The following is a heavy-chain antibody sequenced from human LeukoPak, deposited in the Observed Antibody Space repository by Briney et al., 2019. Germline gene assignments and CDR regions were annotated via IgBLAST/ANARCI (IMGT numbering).Heavy chain of an antibody. CDR2: INPNSGGT. Sequence: SSVTVSCKASGYTFTGYYMHWVRQAPGQGLEWMGWINPNSGGTNYAQKFQGRVTMTRDTSISTAYMELSRLRSDDTAVYYCAKTGSGIVVVPAATGRFDYWGQGTLLTVSS. CDR1: GYTFTGYY. CDR3: AKTGSGIVVVPAATGRFDY. V-gene: IGHV1-2*02. J-gene: IGHJ4*02. D-gene: IGHD2-2*01.